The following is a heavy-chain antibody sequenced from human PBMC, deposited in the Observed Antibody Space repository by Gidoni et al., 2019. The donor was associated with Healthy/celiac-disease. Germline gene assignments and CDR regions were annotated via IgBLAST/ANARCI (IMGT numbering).Heavy chain of an antibody. D-gene: IGHD4-17*01. Sequence: QVQLVQSGAEVKKPGSSVKVSCKASGGTFSSYAISWVRQAPGQGLEWMGGIIPIFGPANYAQKFQGRVTITADESTSTAYMELSSLRSEDTAVYYCAREGVWNGDFSYYFDYWGQGTLVTVSS. CDR1: GGTFSSYA. V-gene: IGHV1-69*01. CDR3: AREGVWNGDFSYYFDY. J-gene: IGHJ4*02. CDR2: IIPIFGPA.